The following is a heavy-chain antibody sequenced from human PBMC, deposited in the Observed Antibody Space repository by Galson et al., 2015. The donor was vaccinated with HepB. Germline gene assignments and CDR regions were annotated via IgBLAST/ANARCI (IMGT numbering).Heavy chain of an antibody. CDR2: INPTGGRT. V-gene: IGHV1-46*01. J-gene: IGHJ4*02. CDR3: ARGLRTVTPWFDY. D-gene: IGHD4-17*01. CDR1: GYTFTTYY. Sequence: SVKVSCKASGYTFTTYYMHWVRQAPGQGLEWMGIINPTGGRTTYAQRFQGRVTMTSDTSTSTVYMELSSLRSEDTAVYYCARGLRTVTPWFDYWGQGTLVTVSS.